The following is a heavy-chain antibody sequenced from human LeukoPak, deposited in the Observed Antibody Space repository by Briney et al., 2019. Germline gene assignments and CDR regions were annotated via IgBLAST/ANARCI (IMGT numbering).Heavy chain of an antibody. CDR2: IYSGGST. D-gene: IGHD2-15*01. Sequence: PSETLSLTCAVYGGSFSGYYWSWVRQVPGKGLEWVSVIYSGGSTYYVDSVKGRFTISRDNSKNTLYLQMNSLRAEDTAVYYCATIVPDVAATLTFDYWGQGTLVTVSS. CDR3: ATIVPDVAATLTFDY. CDR1: GGSFSGYY. J-gene: IGHJ4*02. V-gene: IGHV3-66*01.